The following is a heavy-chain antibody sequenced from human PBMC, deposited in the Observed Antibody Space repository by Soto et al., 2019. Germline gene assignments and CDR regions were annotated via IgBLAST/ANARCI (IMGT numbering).Heavy chain of an antibody. V-gene: IGHV3-23*01. CDR2: ISGSGGST. Sequence: PGGSLRLSCAASGFTFSSYAMSWVRQAPGKGLEWVSAISGSGGSTYYADSVKGRFTISRDNSKNTLYLQMNSLRAEDTAVYYCAKDLKVRGGIVVVITTNYYYGMDVWGQGTTVTVSS. CDR3: AKDLKVRGGIVVVITTNYYYGMDV. J-gene: IGHJ6*02. D-gene: IGHD3-22*01. CDR1: GFTFSSYA.